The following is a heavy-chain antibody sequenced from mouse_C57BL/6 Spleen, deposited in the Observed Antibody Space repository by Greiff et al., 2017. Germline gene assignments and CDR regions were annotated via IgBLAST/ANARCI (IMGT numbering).Heavy chain of an antibody. J-gene: IGHJ1*03. CDR1: GFTFSNYW. CDR2: IRLKSDNYAT. D-gene: IGHD1-1*01. V-gene: IGHV6-3*01. CDR3: TSSYGSSHWYFDV. Sequence: EVKLVESGGGLVQPGGSMKLSCVASGFTFSNYWMNWVRQSPEKGLEWVAQIRLKSDNYATHYAESVKGRFTISRDDSKSSVYLQMNNLRAEDTGIDYCTSSYGSSHWYFDVWGTGTTVTVSS.